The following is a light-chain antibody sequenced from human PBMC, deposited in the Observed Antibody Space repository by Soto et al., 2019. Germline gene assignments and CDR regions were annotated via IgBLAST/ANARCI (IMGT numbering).Light chain of an antibody. CDR1: ESVTNY. J-gene: IGKJ2*01. CDR3: QQSYSTPYT. V-gene: IGKV1-39*01. CDR2: AAS. Sequence: DIQMTQSPSSLSASVGDRVTITCRASESVTNYLNWYQQKPGRAPKLLIYAASTLQSGVPSRFSGSGSGTDFTLTISCLQPEDFATYFCQQSYSTPYTFGQGTRLEIK.